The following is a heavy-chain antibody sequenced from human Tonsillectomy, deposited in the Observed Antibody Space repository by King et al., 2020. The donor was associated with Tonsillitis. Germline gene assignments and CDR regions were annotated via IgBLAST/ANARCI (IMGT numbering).Heavy chain of an antibody. Sequence: VQLVESGPEVKKPGASVKVSCKASGYIFTTYGISWVRQAPGQGLEWMGWISAYNGDTKHAQKFQGRVIMTIDTSTSTADMELRSLRSADTAVYFCARDTRHFDIMTGSENNYYGLDVWGQGTTVTVSS. D-gene: IGHD3-9*01. V-gene: IGHV1-18*04. CDR1: GYIFTTYG. CDR3: ARDTRHFDIMTGSENNYYGLDV. CDR2: ISAYNGDT. J-gene: IGHJ6*02.